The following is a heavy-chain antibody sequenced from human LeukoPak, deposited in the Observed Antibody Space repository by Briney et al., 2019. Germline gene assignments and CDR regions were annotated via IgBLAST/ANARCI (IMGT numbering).Heavy chain of an antibody. Sequence: GGSLRLSCAASGFTFSTYAMSWVRQAPGKGLEWVSVISGSGGSTYYADSVEGRFTISRDDSKNTLYLQMHSLRVEDTATYYCVKRGYDTRGYYGYFDYWGQGTLVTVSS. D-gene: IGHD3-22*01. CDR3: VKRGYDTRGYYGYFDY. CDR1: GFTFSTYA. J-gene: IGHJ4*02. V-gene: IGHV3-23*01. CDR2: ISGSGGST.